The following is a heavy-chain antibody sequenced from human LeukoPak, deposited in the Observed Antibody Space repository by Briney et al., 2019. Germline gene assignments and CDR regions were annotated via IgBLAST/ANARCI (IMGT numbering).Heavy chain of an antibody. Sequence: TGGSLRLSCAASGFTLGDYDMHWVRQATGKGLEWVSAIGTAGDTYYTGSVKGRFTISRENAKNSLYLQMNSLRAGDTAVYYCARVAKERVGGVYYFDYWGQGTLVTVSS. CDR3: ARVAKERVGGVYYFDY. CDR2: IGTAGDT. CDR1: GFTLGDYD. J-gene: IGHJ4*02. V-gene: IGHV3-13*01. D-gene: IGHD1-1*01.